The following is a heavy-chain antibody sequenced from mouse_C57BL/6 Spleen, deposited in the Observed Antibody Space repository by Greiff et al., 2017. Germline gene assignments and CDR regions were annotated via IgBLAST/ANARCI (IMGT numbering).Heavy chain of an antibody. D-gene: IGHD1-1*01. CDR1: GFTFSSYT. CDR2: ISGGGGNT. Sequence: EVMLVESGGGLVKPGGSLKLSCAASGFTFSSYTMSWVRQTPEKRLEWVATISGGGGNTYYPDSVKGRFTISRDNAKNTLYLQMSSLRSEDTALYYCARGGSTFYFDYWGQGTTLTVSS. CDR3: ARGGSTFYFDY. V-gene: IGHV5-9*01. J-gene: IGHJ2*01.